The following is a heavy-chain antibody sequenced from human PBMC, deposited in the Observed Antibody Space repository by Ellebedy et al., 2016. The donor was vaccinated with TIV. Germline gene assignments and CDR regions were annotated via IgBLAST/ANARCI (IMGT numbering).Heavy chain of an antibody. Sequence: AASVKVSCKASGGTFSSYAISWVRQAPGQGLEWMGRIIPILGIANYAQKFQGRVTITADKSTSTAYMELSNLRSEDTAVYYCARDRDSSSWYFGGYYYYGMDVWGQGTTVTVSS. J-gene: IGHJ6*02. V-gene: IGHV1-69*04. CDR3: ARDRDSSSWYFGGYYYYGMDV. D-gene: IGHD6-13*01. CDR1: GGTFSSYA. CDR2: IIPILGIA.